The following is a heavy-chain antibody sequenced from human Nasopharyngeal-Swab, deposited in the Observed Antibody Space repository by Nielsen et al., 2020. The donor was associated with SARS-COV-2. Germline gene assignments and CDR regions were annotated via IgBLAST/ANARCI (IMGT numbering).Heavy chain of an antibody. D-gene: IGHD6-19*01. CDR3: AGIHSSASIDF. CDR2: IFYSGTT. J-gene: IGHJ4*02. V-gene: IGHV4-39*02. Sequence: WIPQPPGKGLEWIGSIFYSGTTYYNPSLKSRVTISVDTSKNHFSLKLSSVTAADTAVYFCAGIHSSASIDFWGQGTLVTVSS.